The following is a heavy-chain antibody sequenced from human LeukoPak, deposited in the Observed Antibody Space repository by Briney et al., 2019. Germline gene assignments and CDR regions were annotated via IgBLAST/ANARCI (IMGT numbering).Heavy chain of an antibody. J-gene: IGHJ5*02. CDR2: INHSGST. V-gene: IGHV4-34*01. CDR1: GGSFSGYY. Sequence: SETLSLTCAVYGGSFSGYYWSWIRQLPGKGLEWIGEINHSGSTNYNPSLKSRVTISVDTSKNQFSLKLSSVTAADTAVYYCARRDSGGYPGGQEPLVTFSS. D-gene: IGHD3-22*01. CDR3: ARRDSGGYP.